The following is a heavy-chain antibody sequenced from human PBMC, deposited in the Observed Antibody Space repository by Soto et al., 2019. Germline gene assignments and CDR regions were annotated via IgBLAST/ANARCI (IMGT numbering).Heavy chain of an antibody. CDR2: ISGSEDNI. CDR1: EFRCIRKA. Sequence: RVASAASEFRCIRKAMHCVRQAPGKGLEWVAVISGSEDNIHYADSVKGRFTISRDNSMNTLYLQMNSLRADDTAIYYCAKDLHWFAMDVWGQGTTVTVSS. CDR3: AKDLHWFAMDV. D-gene: IGHD3-10*01. V-gene: IGHV3-23*01. J-gene: IGHJ6*02.